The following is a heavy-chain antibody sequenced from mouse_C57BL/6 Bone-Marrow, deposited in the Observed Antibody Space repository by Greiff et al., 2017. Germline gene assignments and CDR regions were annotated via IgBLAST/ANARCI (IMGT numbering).Heavy chain of an antibody. V-gene: IGHV1-4*01. J-gene: IGHJ3*01. CDR1: GYTFTSYT. Sequence: QVQLQQSGAELARPGASVKMSCKASGYTFTSYTMHWVKQRPGQGLEWIGYINPSSCYTKYNQKFKDKATLTADKASSTAYMHLRSLTSEDSAVDYCARGVDCDYDGGDWGQGTLVTVSA. D-gene: IGHD2-4*01. CDR3: ARGVDCDYDGGD. CDR2: INPSSCYT.